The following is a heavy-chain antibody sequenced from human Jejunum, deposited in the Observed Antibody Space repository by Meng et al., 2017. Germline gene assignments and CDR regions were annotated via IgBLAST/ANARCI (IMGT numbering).Heavy chain of an antibody. Sequence: SETLSLTCTVSGDSISNYYWNWIRQSAGKGLEWIGRVHTSGSTKYYPSLKSRVTLSVETSKNQFSLKLTSVSAADTAIYYCARVSAPRHPNYYDASGYSQNYYYYAMDFWGQGTTVTVSS. V-gene: IGHV4-4*07. D-gene: IGHD3-22*01. J-gene: IGHJ6*02. CDR2: VHTSGST. CDR3: ARVSAPRHPNYYDASGYSQNYYYYAMDF. CDR1: GDSISNYY.